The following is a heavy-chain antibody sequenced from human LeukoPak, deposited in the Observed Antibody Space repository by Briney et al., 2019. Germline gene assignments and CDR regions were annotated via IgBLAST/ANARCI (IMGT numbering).Heavy chain of an antibody. CDR2: INQDGSDK. CDR3: VGGDY. V-gene: IGHV3-7*01. J-gene: IGHJ4*02. Sequence: GSLRLSCEASGFTFTKFWMSWVRQAPGKGLECVANINQDGSDKYYVDSVKGRFTISRDNTKNSLYLQMNSLRAEDTAVYYCVGGDYWGQGTLVTVSS. CDR1: GFTFTKFW.